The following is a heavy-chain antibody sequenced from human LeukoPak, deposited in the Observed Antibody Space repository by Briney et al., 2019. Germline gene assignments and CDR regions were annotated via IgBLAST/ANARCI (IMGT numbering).Heavy chain of an antibody. V-gene: IGHV1-69-2*01. Sequence: ASVKVSCKVSGYTFTDYYMHWVQQAPGKGLEWMGLVDPEDGETIYAEKFQGRVTITADTSTDTAYMELSSLRSEDTAVYYCATVPTEWELLLENDAFDTWGQGTMVTVSS. J-gene: IGHJ3*02. CDR3: ATVPTEWELLLENDAFDT. D-gene: IGHD1-26*01. CDR2: VDPEDGET. CDR1: GYTFTDYY.